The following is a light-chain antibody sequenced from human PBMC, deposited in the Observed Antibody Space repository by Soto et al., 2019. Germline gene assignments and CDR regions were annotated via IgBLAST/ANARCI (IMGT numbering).Light chain of an antibody. CDR3: SSYTTTTTPVV. Sequence: QSVLTQPASVSGSPGQSITISCTGTSSDIGTYDYVSWYQHHPGKAPKLMIYEVTNRPSGVSDRFSGSKSGKTASLTISGLQAEDEADYYCSSYTTTTTPVVFGVGNKLTVL. J-gene: IGLJ2*01. CDR1: SSDIGTYDY. CDR2: EVT. V-gene: IGLV2-14*01.